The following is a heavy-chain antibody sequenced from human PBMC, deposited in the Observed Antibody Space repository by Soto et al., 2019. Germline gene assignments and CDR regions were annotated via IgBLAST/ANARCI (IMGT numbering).Heavy chain of an antibody. D-gene: IGHD3-3*01. CDR2: INHSGST. V-gene: IGHV4-34*01. CDR1: GGSFSGYY. J-gene: IGHJ4*02. CDR3: ARVPRYYDFWSGYSD. Sequence: QVQLQQWGAGLLKPSETLSLTCAVYGGSFSGYYWSWIRQPPGKGLEWIGEINHSGSTNYNPSLKSRVTISVDTSKTQFSLKLSSVTAADTAVYYCARVPRYYDFWSGYSDWGQGTLVTVSS.